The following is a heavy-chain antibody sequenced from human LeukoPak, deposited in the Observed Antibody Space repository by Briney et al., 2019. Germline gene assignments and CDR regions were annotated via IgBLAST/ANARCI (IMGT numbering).Heavy chain of an antibody. V-gene: IGHV1-69*06. CDR2: IIPIFGTA. Sequence: GASVKVSCKASGGTFSSYAISWVRQAPGQGLGWMGGIIPIFGTANYAQKFQGRVTITADKSTSTAYMELSSLRSDDTAVYYCARESKVYYYYYMDVWGKGTTVTVSS. D-gene: IGHD4-11*01. CDR3: ARESKVYYYYYMDV. CDR1: GGTFSSYA. J-gene: IGHJ6*03.